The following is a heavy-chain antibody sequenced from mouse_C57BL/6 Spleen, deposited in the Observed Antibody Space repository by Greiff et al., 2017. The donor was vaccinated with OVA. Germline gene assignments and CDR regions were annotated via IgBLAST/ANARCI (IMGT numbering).Heavy chain of an antibody. CDR1: GFNIKDDY. Sequence: EVKLMESGAELVRPGASVKLSCTASGFNIKDDYMHWVKQRPEQGLEWIGWIDPENGDTEYASKFQGKATITADTSSNTAYLQLSSLTSEDTAVYYCTTISGTGYYFDYWGQGTTLTVSS. D-gene: IGHD4-1*01. CDR2: IDPENGDT. J-gene: IGHJ2*01. CDR3: TTISGTGYYFDY. V-gene: IGHV14-4*01.